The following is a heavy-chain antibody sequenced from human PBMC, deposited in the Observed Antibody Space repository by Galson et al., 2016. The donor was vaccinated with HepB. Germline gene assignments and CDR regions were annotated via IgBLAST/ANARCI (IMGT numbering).Heavy chain of an antibody. CDR1: GFTFSSSA. Sequence: SLRLSCAASGFTFSSSAMAWVRQAPGKGLEWVSAINENGGATYYADSVKGRFTISRDNSKNTLYLQMNSLRADDTAVYYCAKCLWVRGVYPFDPWGQGTLVTVSS. CDR3: AKCLWVRGVYPFDP. D-gene: IGHD3-10*01. J-gene: IGHJ5*02. CDR2: INENGGAT. V-gene: IGHV3-23*01.